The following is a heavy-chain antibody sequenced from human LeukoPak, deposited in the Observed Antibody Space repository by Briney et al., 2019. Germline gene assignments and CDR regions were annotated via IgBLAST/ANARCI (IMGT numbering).Heavy chain of an antibody. D-gene: IGHD3-22*01. CDR3: VKKLRYYYDSSGFDY. CDR2: INSDGSST. CDR1: GFTFSSYE. V-gene: IGHV3-74*01. J-gene: IGHJ4*02. Sequence: GGSLRLSCAASGFTFSSYEMNWVRQAPGKGLVWVSRINSDGSSTSYADSVKGRFTISRDNARNTLYLQMNSLRAEDTAVYYCVKKLRYYYDSSGFDYWGQGTLVTVSS.